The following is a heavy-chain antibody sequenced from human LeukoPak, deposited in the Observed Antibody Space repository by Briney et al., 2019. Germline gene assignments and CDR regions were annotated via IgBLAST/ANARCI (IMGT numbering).Heavy chain of an antibody. D-gene: IGHD5-24*01. CDR3: ARGGRDGYNL. CDR1: GYTFTNCA. Sequence: ASVKVSCKASGYTFTNCAIYWVRQAPGQGLEWMGWIRVYNGNTIYAQNFQGRVTMTTDTSTNTAYMELSRLRSDDTAVYYCARGGRDGYNLWGQGTLVTVSS. CDR2: IRVYNGNT. V-gene: IGHV1-18*01. J-gene: IGHJ4*02.